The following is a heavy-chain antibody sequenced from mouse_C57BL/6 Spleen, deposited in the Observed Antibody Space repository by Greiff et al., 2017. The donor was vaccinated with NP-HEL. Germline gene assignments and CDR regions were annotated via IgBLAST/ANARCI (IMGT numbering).Heavy chain of an antibody. V-gene: IGHV5-4*01. D-gene: IGHD4-1*01. J-gene: IGHJ2*01. CDR1: GFTFSSYA. CDR3: ARENWVFDY. CDR2: ISDGGSYT. Sequence: DVKLVESGGGLVKPGGSLKLSCAASGFTFSSYAMSWVRQTPEKRLEWVATISDGGSYTYYPDNVKGRFTISRDNAKNNLYLQMSHLKSEDTAMYYCARENWVFDYWGQGTTLTVSS.